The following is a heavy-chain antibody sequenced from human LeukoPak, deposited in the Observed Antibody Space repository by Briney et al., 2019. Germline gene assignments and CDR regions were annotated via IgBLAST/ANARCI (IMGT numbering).Heavy chain of an antibody. V-gene: IGHV3-7*01. CDR2: IDRDGNLK. Sequence: GGSLRLSCAASGFTFRSYWMTWVRQTPGKGLEFVANIDRDGNLKNYVGSVKGRFTISRDNAKNSLYLQMNSLRIDDTAMYYCARDPGSSSFDYWGQGSLVTVSS. CDR1: GFTFRSYW. J-gene: IGHJ4*02. CDR3: ARDPGSSSFDY. D-gene: IGHD1-14*01.